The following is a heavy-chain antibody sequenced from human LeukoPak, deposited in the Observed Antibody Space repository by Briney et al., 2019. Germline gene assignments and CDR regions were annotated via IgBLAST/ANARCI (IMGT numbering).Heavy chain of an antibody. CDR3: ARMNYVSSGWGAPFDD. D-gene: IGHD3-16*01. Sequence: PGGSLRLSCAASGFTFSDQYMTWIRQAPGKGLEWVSYISPSSTRIGYAASVRGRFTISRDNAKRSLYLQMSSLRAEDTAVYYCARMNYVSSGWGAPFDDWGQGTLVTVSS. J-gene: IGHJ4*02. CDR2: ISPSSTRI. V-gene: IGHV3-11*04. CDR1: GFTFSDQY.